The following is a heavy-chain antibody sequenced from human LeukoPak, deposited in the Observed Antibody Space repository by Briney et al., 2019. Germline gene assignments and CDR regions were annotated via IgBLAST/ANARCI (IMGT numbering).Heavy chain of an antibody. CDR1: GFTVSSNY. J-gene: IGHJ4*02. Sequence: GGSLRLSCAASGFTVSSNYMSWVRQAPGKGLEWVSVIYSGGSTYYADSVKGRFTISRDNSKNTLYLQMNSLRAEDTAVYYCARDSGGRWLQFNYFDYWGQGTLVTVSS. V-gene: IGHV3-66*01. CDR3: ARDSGGRWLQFNYFDY. D-gene: IGHD5-24*01. CDR2: IYSGGST.